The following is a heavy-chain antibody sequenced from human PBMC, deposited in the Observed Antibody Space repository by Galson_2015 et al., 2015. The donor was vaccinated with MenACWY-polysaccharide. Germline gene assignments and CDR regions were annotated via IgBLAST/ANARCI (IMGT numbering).Heavy chain of an antibody. V-gene: IGHV3-21*01. CDR1: GFTFSSYS. J-gene: IGHJ4*02. CDR2: ISSSSSYI. D-gene: IGHD3-3*01. CDR3: ARDYDFWSGYYLH. Sequence: SLRLSCAASGFTFSSYSMNWVRQAPGKGLEWVPSISSSSSYIYYADSVKGRFTISRDNARNSLYLQMNSLRAEDTAVYYCARDYDFWSGYYLHWGQGTLVTVSS.